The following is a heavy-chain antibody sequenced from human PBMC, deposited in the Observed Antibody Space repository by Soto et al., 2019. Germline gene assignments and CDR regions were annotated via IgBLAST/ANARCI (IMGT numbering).Heavy chain of an antibody. V-gene: IGHV4-34*01. J-gene: IGHJ4*02. Sequence: SETLSLTCAVYGGSFSGYYWTWIRQPPGTGLEWIGEINHSGSTNYNPSLKSRVTISVDTSKNQFSLKLTSVTAADTAVYYCARDKLPGLFDYWGQRTLVTVSS. CDR2: INHSGST. CDR1: GGSFSGYY. CDR3: ARDKLPGLFDY.